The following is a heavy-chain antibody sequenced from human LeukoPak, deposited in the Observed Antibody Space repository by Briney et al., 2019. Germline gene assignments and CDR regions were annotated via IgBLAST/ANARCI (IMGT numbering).Heavy chain of an antibody. Sequence: GGPLRLSCAASGFTFSDYYMSWIRQAPGKGLEWVSYISSSGSTIYYADSVKGRFTISRDNAKNSLYLQMNSLRAEDTAVYYCARDRNYDFWSGYPDAFDIWGQGTMVTVSS. V-gene: IGHV3-11*01. CDR1: GFTFSDYY. CDR2: ISSSGSTI. CDR3: ARDRNYDFWSGYPDAFDI. D-gene: IGHD3-3*01. J-gene: IGHJ3*02.